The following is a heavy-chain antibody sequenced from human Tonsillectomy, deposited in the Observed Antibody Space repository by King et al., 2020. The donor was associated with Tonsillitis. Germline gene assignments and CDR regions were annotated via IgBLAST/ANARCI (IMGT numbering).Heavy chain of an antibody. CDR2: INWNGGST. Sequence: EVQLVESGGGVVRPGGSLRLSCAASGFTFDDYGMSWVRQAPGKGLEWVSGINWNGGSTGYADSVKGRFTISRDNAKNSLYLQIHTLRAEDTALYYCARERIYYDGSGYYYTAVDSWGQGTLVTVSS. CDR3: ARERIYYDGSGYYYTAVDS. D-gene: IGHD3-22*01. J-gene: IGHJ4*02. CDR1: GFTFDDYG. V-gene: IGHV3-20*04.